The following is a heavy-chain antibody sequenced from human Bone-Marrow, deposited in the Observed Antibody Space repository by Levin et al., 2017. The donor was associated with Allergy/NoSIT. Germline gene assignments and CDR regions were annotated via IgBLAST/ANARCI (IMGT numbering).Heavy chain of an antibody. CDR1: GLSIDDYV. CDR2: INWNSDQI. CDR3: SALASRPY. J-gene: IGHJ4*02. D-gene: IGHD6-6*01. V-gene: IGHV3-9*01. Sequence: GGSLRLSCSVSGLSIDDYVMHWVRQVPGKGLEWVAGINWNSDQIGYADSVQGRFTISRDNAKNSLFLQMSTLRVDDTAIYYCSALASRPYWGQGTLVRVSS.